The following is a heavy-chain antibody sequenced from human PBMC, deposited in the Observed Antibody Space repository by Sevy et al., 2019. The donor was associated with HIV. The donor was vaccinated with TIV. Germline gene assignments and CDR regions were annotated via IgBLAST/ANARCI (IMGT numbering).Heavy chain of an antibody. CDR1: GFTVSSVY. D-gene: IGHD6-19*01. Sequence: GGSLRLSCAASGFTVSSVYMSWVHQAPGKGLEWVSLIYDAGSTYFADSLEGRVTISRDDSKNTLYLQMNSVRAEDTAVYFCSRELGYSSSPGAFDIWGQGTMVTVSS. J-gene: IGHJ3*02. CDR2: IYDAGST. V-gene: IGHV3-53*01. CDR3: SRELGYSSSPGAFDI.